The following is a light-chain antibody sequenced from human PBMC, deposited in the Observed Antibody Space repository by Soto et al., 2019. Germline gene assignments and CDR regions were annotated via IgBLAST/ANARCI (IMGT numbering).Light chain of an antibody. Sequence: EVVMSQSQVTLSVSPGERSTLSCRSSQNVSSNLAWYQQKPGQAPRLLIYGASTRATGIPARFSGSGSGTEFALTISSLQSEDFAVYYCQQYNNWPPITFGQVTRLEIK. CDR2: GAS. J-gene: IGKJ5*01. CDR1: QNVSSN. CDR3: QQYNNWPPIT. V-gene: IGKV3-15*01.